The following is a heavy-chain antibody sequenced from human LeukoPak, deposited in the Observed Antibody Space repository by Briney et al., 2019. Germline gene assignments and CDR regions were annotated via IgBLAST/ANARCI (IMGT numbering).Heavy chain of an antibody. CDR3: ARLGRGYSYGAPFYYYYGMDV. Sequence: TLSLTCTVSGGSISSGGYYWSWIRQHPGKGLEWIGYIYYSGSTYYTPSLKCRVTISVDTSKNQFSLKLSYVTAADTAVYYCARLGRGYSYGAPFYYYYGMDVWGQGTTVTVSS. D-gene: IGHD5-18*01. V-gene: IGHV4-31*03. CDR1: GGSISSGGYY. J-gene: IGHJ6*02. CDR2: IYYSGST.